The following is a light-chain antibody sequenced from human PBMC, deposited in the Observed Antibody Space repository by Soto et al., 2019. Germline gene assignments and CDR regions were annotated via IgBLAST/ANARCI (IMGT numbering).Light chain of an antibody. CDR1: QSVSSSY. CDR3: QQYGSSGT. CDR2: GAS. Sequence: EIVLTQSPGTLSLSPGERATLSCRASQSVSSSYLAWYQQKPGQAPRLLIYGASTRATGSPARFSGTAFGTEFTLTISSLQSEAFAIYYCQQYGSSGTFGEGNKVDIK. J-gene: IGKJ4*02. V-gene: IGKV3-20*01.